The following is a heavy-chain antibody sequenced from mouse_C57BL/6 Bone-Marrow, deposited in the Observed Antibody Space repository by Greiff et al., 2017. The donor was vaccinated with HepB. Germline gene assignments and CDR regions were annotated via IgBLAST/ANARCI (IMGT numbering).Heavy chain of an antibody. CDR3: ARPSLDY. CDR2: ISSGSSTI. V-gene: IGHV5-17*01. CDR1: GFTFSDYG. D-gene: IGHD6-1*01. Sequence: EVKLVESGGGLVKPGGSLKLSCAASGFTFSDYGMHWVRPAPETGLEWVAYISSGSSTIYYADTVKGRFTISRDNAKNTLFLQMTSLRSEDTAMYYCARPSLDYWGQGTTLTVSS. J-gene: IGHJ2*01.